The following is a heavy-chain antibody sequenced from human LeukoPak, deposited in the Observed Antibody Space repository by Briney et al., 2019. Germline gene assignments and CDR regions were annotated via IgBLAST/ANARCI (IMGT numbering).Heavy chain of an antibody. V-gene: IGHV4-4*09. J-gene: IGHJ4*02. CDR3: ARHELAAAPFDY. CDR2: IYTSGST. Sequence: PSETLSLTCTVSGGSISSYYWSWIRQPPGKGLEWIGYIYTSGSTNYNPSLKSRVTISVDTSKNQFSLILSSVTAADTAVYYCARHELAAAPFDYWGQGTLVTVSS. CDR1: GGSISSYY. D-gene: IGHD6-13*01.